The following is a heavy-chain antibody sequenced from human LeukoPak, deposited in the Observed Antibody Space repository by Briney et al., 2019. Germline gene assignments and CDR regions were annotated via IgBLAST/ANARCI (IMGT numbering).Heavy chain of an antibody. D-gene: IGHD6-19*01. CDR2: IDASGGAT. V-gene: IGHV3-23*01. Sequence: PGESLRLSCAASGFTFSNYAMYWVRQAAGKGLEWVSSIDASGGATYYADSVKGRFTISRDNSKNTFYLQKNSLRAEDTAVYSCAKGSGSGWYGWFAPWGQGTRVTVSS. CDR1: GFTFSNYA. CDR3: AKGSGSGWYGWFAP. J-gene: IGHJ5*02.